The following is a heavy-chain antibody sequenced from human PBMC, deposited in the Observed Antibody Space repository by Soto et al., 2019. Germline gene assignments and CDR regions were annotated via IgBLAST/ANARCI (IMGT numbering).Heavy chain of an antibody. D-gene: IGHD2-8*01. CDR3: ARDRHAGFTHFFAP. CDR1: GGSITSYH. V-gene: IGHV4-59*01. CDR2: TSXXGXT. Sequence: SETLSLRCSVAGGSITSYHWSWIRQFPGXGLEXIAXTSXXGXTXXXPXXXSRVTISMDTSKNQLSLKLNSMTAADTAVYYCARDRHAGFTHFFAPLGQGTPVPVSS. J-gene: IGHJ5*02.